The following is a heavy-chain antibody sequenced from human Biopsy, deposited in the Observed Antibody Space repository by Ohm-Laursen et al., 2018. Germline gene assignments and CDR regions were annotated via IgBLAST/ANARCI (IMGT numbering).Heavy chain of an antibody. J-gene: IGHJ5*02. CDR2: IFHSANT. D-gene: IGHD3-22*01. V-gene: IGHV4-31*01. Sequence: IPSLPFTVSGGPLSRGRSYSRWIRQLPGEVLGWIGSIFHSANTYYNPSLKNLITISGDTSKNQFSLKLNSVTAADTAVYYCARGDYFDSNGYFWFDPWGQGTLVTVSS. CDR3: ARGDYFDSNGYFWFDP. CDR1: GGPLSRGRSY.